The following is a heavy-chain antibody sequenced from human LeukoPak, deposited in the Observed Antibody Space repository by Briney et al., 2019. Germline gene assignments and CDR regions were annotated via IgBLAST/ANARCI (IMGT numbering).Heavy chain of an antibody. CDR2: IYTSGNT. CDR1: GDSISRYY. CDR3: ARVSSSWYQDWYFDL. D-gene: IGHD6-13*01. V-gene: IGHV4-4*07. J-gene: IGHJ2*01. Sequence: SETLSLTCTVSGDSISRYYWSWIRQPAGKGLEWIGRIYTSGNTNYNPSLKSRVTMSVDTSKNQFSLKLSSVTAADTAVYYCARVSSSWYQDWYFDLWGRGTLVTVSS.